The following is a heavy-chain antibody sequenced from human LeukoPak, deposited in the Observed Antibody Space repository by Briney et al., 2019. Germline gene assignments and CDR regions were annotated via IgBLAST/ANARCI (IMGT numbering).Heavy chain of an antibody. D-gene: IGHD3-22*01. CDR2: INAGNGNT. V-gene: IGHV1-3*01. CDR3: ARVKNTNYYDSSGYYY. Sequence: GESLKISCRTSGYSFTSYWIGWVRQAPGQRLEWMGWINAGNGNTKYSQKFQGRVTITRDTSASTAYMELSSLRSEDTAVYYCARVKNTNYYDSSGYYYWGQRTLVTVSS. J-gene: IGHJ4*02. CDR1: GYSFTSYW.